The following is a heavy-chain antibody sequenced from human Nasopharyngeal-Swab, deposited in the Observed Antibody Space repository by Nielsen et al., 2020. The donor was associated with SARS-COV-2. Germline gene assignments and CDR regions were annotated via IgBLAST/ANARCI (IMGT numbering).Heavy chain of an antibody. V-gene: IGHV3-73*01. Sequence: GGSLRLSCTASGFTFSGSAMHWVRQASGKGLEWIGRIRSKANSYATAYAASVKGRFTISRDDSKNTAYLQMNSLKTEDTAVYYCTSRNPETGSYWGQGTLVTVSS. J-gene: IGHJ4*02. CDR3: TSRNPETGSY. CDR1: GFTFSGSA. CDR2: IRSKANSYAT. D-gene: IGHD1-14*01.